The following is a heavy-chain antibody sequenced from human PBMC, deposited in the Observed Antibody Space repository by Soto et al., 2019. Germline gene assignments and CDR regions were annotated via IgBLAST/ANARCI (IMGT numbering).Heavy chain of an antibody. D-gene: IGHD3-9*01. Sequence: EVQLVESGGGLVKPGGSLRLTCAGSTFNFTSYSLNWVRQAPGKGLEWVSSISATSTYIFYADSVKGRFTISRDNAQNSVSLQMNRLRAEDTALYYCARVNSATGSMHFDHWGQGTLVTVSS. V-gene: IGHV3-21*01. CDR1: TFNFTSYS. J-gene: IGHJ4*02. CDR2: ISATSTYI. CDR3: ARVNSATGSMHFDH.